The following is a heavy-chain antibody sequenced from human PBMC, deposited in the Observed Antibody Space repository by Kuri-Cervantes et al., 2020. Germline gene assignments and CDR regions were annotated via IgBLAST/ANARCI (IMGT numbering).Heavy chain of an antibody. J-gene: IGHJ6*02. CDR3: AREGAITMVRGFLEIYYYYYYGMDV. V-gene: IGHV3-48*02. CDR1: GFTFNSYD. CDR2: ISSSSSTI. Sequence: GESLKISCAASGFTFNSYDVHWVRQAPGKGLEWVSYISSSSSTIYYADSVKGRFTISRDNAKNSLYLQMNSLRDEDTAVYYCAREGAITMVRGFLEIYYYYYYGMDVWGQGTTVTVSS. D-gene: IGHD3-10*01.